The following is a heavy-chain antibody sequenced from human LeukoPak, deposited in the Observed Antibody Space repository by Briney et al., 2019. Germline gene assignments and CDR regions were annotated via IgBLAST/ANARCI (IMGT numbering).Heavy chain of an antibody. CDR1: GYTFTGYY. J-gene: IGHJ4*02. CDR2: INPNSGGT. D-gene: IGHD6-19*01. Sequence: GASVKVSCKASGYTFTGYYMHWVRQAPGQGLEWMGWINPNSGGTNYAQKFQGRVTMTRDTSISTAYMELSRLRSDDTAVYYCARDIGYSSGTFDYWGQGTLVTVSS. CDR3: ARDIGYSSGTFDY. V-gene: IGHV1-2*02.